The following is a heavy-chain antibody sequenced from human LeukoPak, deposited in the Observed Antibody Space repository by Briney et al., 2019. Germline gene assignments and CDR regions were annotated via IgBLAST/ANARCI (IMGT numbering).Heavy chain of an antibody. V-gene: IGHV3-48*01. CDR1: GFTFSSYH. J-gene: IGHJ4*02. CDR3: SRVVQDVTGADY. CDR2: IHSTSASI. D-gene: IGHD3-9*01. Sequence: GGSLRLSCAASGFTFSSYHMNWVRQAPGKGLEWLSHIHSTSASIHYADSVKGRFTISRDNAKNSLYLQMNSLRAEDTAVYYCSRVVQDVTGADYWGQGTLVIVSS.